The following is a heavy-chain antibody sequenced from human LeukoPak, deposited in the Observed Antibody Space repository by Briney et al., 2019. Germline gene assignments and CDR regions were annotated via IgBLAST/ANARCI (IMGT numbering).Heavy chain of an antibody. J-gene: IGHJ4*02. Sequence: SETLSLTCTVSGGSISSYYWSWIRQPVGKGLEWIGRIYTSGSTNYNPSLKSRVTMSVDTSKNQFSLKLSSVTAADTAVYYCARDLFHGYDILTGYGYWGQGTLVTVSS. CDR2: IYTSGST. D-gene: IGHD3-9*01. CDR3: ARDLFHGYDILTGYGY. V-gene: IGHV4-4*07. CDR1: GGSISSYY.